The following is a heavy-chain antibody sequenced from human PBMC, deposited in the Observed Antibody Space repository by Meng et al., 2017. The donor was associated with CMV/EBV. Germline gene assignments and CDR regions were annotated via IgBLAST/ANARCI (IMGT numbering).Heavy chain of an antibody. CDR2: IYGSGNT. Sequence: EMDLVESGGGLGQPGGSLRLSCTASGFSVSSNYMSWVRQAPGKGLEWISIIYGSGNTYYGDSVKGRFTISRDNFRNTLYLQMNSLRAEDTAVHYCAREIPQAWASWGQGTLVTVSS. CDR3: AREIPQAWAS. J-gene: IGHJ5*02. V-gene: IGHV3-66*01. CDR1: GFSVSSNY. D-gene: IGHD2-21*01.